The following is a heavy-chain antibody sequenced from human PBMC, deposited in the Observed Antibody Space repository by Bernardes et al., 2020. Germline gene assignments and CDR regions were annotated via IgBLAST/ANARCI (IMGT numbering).Heavy chain of an antibody. Sequence: GGSLRLSCAASGFTFSSYSMNWVRQAPGKGLEWVSSISSSSSYIYYADSVKGRFTISRDNAKNSLYLQMNSLRAEDTAVYYCARGLYCSSTSCYDYYYYYGMDVWGKGTTVTVSS. D-gene: IGHD2-2*01. CDR3: ARGLYCSSTSCYDYYYYYGMDV. CDR2: ISSSSSYI. J-gene: IGHJ6*04. V-gene: IGHV3-21*01. CDR1: GFTFSSYS.